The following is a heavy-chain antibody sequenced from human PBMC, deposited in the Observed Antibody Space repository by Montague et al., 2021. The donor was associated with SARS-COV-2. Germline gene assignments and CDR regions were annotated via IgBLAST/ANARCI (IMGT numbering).Heavy chain of an antibody. V-gene: IGHV4-59*01. J-gene: IGHJ4*02. CDR2: IYYSGSS. CDR1: GGSISSYY. CDR3: ASPGGYCSGGSCYYVY. D-gene: IGHD2-15*01. Sequence: SETLSLTCTVSGGSISSYYWSWIRQPPGKGLEWIGYIYYSGSSNYNPSLKSRVTIPIDTSKNQFSLNLNSVTAADGAVYYCASPGGYCSGGSCYYVYWGQGTLVTVSS.